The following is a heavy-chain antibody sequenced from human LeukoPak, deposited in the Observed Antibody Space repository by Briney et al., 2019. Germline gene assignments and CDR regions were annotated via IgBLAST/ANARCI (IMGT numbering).Heavy chain of an antibody. D-gene: IGHD3-3*01. CDR3: ARDEDWSGYYGAFDI. Sequence: GGSLRLSCAASGFTFSIYWMHWVRQAPGKGLVWVSRINSDGSSTSYADSVKGRFTISRDSAKNTLYLQMNSLRAEDTAVYYCARDEDWSGYYGAFDIWGQGTMVTVSS. CDR1: GFTFSIYW. J-gene: IGHJ3*02. V-gene: IGHV3-74*01. CDR2: INSDGSST.